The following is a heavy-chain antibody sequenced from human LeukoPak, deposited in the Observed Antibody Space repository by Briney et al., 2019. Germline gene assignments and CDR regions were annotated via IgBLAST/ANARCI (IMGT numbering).Heavy chain of an antibody. CDR3: AKDPSIHYYDSSGYSY. Sequence: PGGSLRLSCAASGFTSDDYAMHWVRQAPGKGLEWVSLISGDGGSTYYADSVKGRFTISRDNSKNSLYLQMNSLRTEETALFYCAKDPSIHYYDSSGYSYWGQGTLVTVSS. J-gene: IGHJ4*02. V-gene: IGHV3-43*02. CDR1: GFTSDDYA. D-gene: IGHD3-22*01. CDR2: ISGDGGST.